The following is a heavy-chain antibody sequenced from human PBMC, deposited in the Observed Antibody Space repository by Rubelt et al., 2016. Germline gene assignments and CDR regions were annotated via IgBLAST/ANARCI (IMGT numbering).Heavy chain of an antibody. V-gene: IGHV4-39*07. CDR1: GGSISSSSYY. J-gene: IGHJ4*02. CDR2: IYCSGST. Sequence: QLQLQESGPGLVKPSETLSLTCTVSGGSISSSSYYWGWIRQPPGKGLEWIGSIYCSGSTYYNPSRKSRVTISVDTSKYQCSLKLSSVTAADTAVYYCARVPTVYWFGPLYWGQGTLVTVSS. CDR3: ARVPTVYWFGPLY. D-gene: IGHD3-10*01.